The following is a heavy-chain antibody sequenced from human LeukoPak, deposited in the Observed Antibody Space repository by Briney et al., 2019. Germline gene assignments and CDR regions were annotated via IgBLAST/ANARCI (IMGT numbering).Heavy chain of an antibody. CDR2: INPNSGGT. Sequence: AASVKVSCKASGYTFTGYYMHWVRQAPGQGLERMGWINPNSGGTNYAQKFQGRVTMTRDTSISTAYMELSRLRSDDTAVYYCARVSHSSSWSANFFLDYWGQGTLVTVSS. CDR1: GYTFTGYY. D-gene: IGHD6-13*01. V-gene: IGHV1-2*02. CDR3: ARVSHSSSWSANFFLDY. J-gene: IGHJ4*02.